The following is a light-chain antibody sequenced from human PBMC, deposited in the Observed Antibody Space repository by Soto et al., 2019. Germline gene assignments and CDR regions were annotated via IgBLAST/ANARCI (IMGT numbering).Light chain of an antibody. J-gene: IGKJ5*01. V-gene: IGKV3-11*01. CDR3: QQRSNWPPEIT. CDR2: DAS. CDR1: QTVSSY. Sequence: EIILKQSPDTLSLSQLERATLSFRASQTVSSYLAWYQQKPGQAPRLLIYDASNRATGIPARFSGSGSGTDFTLTISSLEPEDFAVYYCQQRSNWPPEITFGQGTRLEI.